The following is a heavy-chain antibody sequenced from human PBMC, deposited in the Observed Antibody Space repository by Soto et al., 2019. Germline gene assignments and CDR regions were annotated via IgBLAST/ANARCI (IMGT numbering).Heavy chain of an antibody. J-gene: IGHJ2*01. D-gene: IGHD2-2*02. CDR2: IWYDGSNK. CDR3: ARDRAPIVVVPAAIDWYFDL. Sequence: QVQLVESGGGVVQPGRSLRLSCAASGFTFSSYGMHWVRQAPGKGLEWVAVIWYDGSNKYYADSVKGRFTISRDNSKNTLYRQMNSLRAEDTAVYYCARDRAPIVVVPAAIDWYFDLWGRGTLVTVSS. V-gene: IGHV3-33*01. CDR1: GFTFSSYG.